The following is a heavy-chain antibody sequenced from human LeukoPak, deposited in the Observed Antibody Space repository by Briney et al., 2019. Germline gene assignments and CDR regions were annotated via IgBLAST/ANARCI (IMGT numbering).Heavy chain of an antibody. CDR1: GGTFSSYA. Sequence: ASVKVSCKASGGTFSSYAISWVRQAPGQGLEWMGRIIPILGIANYAQKFQGRVTITADKSTSTAYMELSSLRSEDTAVYYCARETSYSTYYEILNGYKNYFDYWGQGTLATVSS. CDR2: IIPILGIA. D-gene: IGHD3-9*01. V-gene: IGHV1-69*04. CDR3: ARETSYSTYYEILNGYKNYFDY. J-gene: IGHJ4*02.